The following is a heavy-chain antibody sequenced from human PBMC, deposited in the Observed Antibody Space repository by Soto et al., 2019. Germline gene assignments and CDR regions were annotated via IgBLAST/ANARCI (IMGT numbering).Heavy chain of an antibody. Sequence: EVQLVESGGGLVKPGGSLRLSCVVSGFTFSSYSMNWVRQAPGKGLEWVSSISSSSIYTYYADSVKGRFTISRDNAKNSVYLQMNSLRAEGTAVYYWARDFKESPYYYYCMDVWGKGTTVTVSS. V-gene: IGHV3-21*06. D-gene: IGHD3-10*01. CDR2: ISSSSIYT. CDR1: GFTFSSYS. J-gene: IGHJ6*03. CDR3: ARDFKESPYYYYCMDV.